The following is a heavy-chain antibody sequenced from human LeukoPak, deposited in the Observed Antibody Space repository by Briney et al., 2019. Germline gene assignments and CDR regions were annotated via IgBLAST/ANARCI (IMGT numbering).Heavy chain of an antibody. Sequence: GGSLRLSCAASGFTFSSYGMHWVRQAPGKGLEWVAVISYDGSNKYYADSVKGRFTVSRDNSKNTLYLQMNSLRAEDTAVYYCAKDRGYSYGYEAYYGMDVWGQGTTVTVSS. V-gene: IGHV3-30*18. CDR2: ISYDGSNK. CDR3: AKDRGYSYGYEAYYGMDV. D-gene: IGHD5-18*01. CDR1: GFTFSSYG. J-gene: IGHJ6*02.